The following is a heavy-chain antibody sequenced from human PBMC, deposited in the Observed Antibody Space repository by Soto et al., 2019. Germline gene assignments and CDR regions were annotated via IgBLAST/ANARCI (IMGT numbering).Heavy chain of an antibody. J-gene: IGHJ5*02. CDR3: ARDRDVGEYNNWFDP. D-gene: IGHD4-17*01. V-gene: IGHV3-21*02. CDR1: GFTLSSYT. CDR2: ISSSGTYI. Sequence: EVQLVESGGGLVKPGGSLRLSCAASGFTLSSYTLNWVRQAPGKGLQWVSSISSSGTYIYYADSVRGRFTISRDNARNSVYLQMSSLRDEDTAVYYCARDRDVGEYNNWFDPWGQGTLVIVSS.